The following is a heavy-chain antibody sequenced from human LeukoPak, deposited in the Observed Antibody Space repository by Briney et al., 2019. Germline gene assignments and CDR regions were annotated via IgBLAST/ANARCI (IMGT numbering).Heavy chain of an antibody. CDR3: ARKMAL. J-gene: IGHJ4*02. Sequence: GRSLRLSCAASGFTFSSYGMNWVRQAPGKGLEWVSYIDGSSRAIYYADSVKGRFTVSRDNAKKSLFLQMNSLRDDDTAVYFCARKMALWGQGTLVTVSS. CDR1: GFTFSSYG. V-gene: IGHV3-48*02. CDR2: IDGSSRAI. D-gene: IGHD5-24*01.